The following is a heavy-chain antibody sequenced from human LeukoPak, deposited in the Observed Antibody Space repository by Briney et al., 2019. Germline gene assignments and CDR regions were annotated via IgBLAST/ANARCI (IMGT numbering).Heavy chain of an antibody. J-gene: IGHJ3*02. CDR1: GYTFTSYD. D-gene: IGHD6-19*01. CDR3: ARGVKKRLDAFDS. CDR2: MNPNSGNT. Sequence: ASVKVSCKASGYTFTSYDINWVRQATGQGLEWMGWMNPNSGNTGYAQKFQGRVTMTRNTSISTAHMELSSLRSEDTAVYYCARGVKKRLDAFDSWGQGTMVTVSS. V-gene: IGHV1-8*01.